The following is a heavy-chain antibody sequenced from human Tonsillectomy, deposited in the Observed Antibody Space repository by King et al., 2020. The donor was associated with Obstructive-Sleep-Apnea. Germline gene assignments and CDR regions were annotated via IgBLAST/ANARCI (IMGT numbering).Heavy chain of an antibody. CDR1: GFTFSTYW. CDR3: ARDVYVDYGGNSDFYGVDV. J-gene: IGHJ6*02. CDR2: INSDGTII. D-gene: IGHD4-23*01. Sequence: EVQLVESGGGLVQPGGSLRLSCAASGFTFSTYWMHWVRQAPGKGLVWVSRINSDGTIIEYADSVRGRFTISRDNAKNTLSLQMNSLRAEDTAVYFCARDVYVDYGGNSDFYGVDVWGQGTTVIVSS. V-gene: IGHV3-74*01.